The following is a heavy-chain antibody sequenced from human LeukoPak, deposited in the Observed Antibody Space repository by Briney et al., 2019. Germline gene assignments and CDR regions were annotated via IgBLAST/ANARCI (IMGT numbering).Heavy chain of an antibody. Sequence: GGSLRLSCAASGFTVSSNYMNWVRQVPGKGLECLANIKEDGSETYYADSVKGRFTISRDNPKNLLFLQINSLRVEDTAVYYCAREVTVTGGMDVWGQGTTVTVS. CDR3: AREVTVTGGMDV. V-gene: IGHV3-7*01. CDR2: IKEDGSET. D-gene: IGHD4-17*01. J-gene: IGHJ6*02. CDR1: GFTVSSNY.